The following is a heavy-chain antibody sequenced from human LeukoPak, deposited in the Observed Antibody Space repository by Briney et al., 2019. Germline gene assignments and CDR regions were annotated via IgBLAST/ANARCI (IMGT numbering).Heavy chain of an antibody. D-gene: IGHD4-17*01. J-gene: IGHJ4*02. CDR1: VGSSSGYY. CDR3: ARGTRPTTVTTFDY. V-gene: IGHV4-34*01. CDR2: INHSGST. Sequence: ETLSLTCAVYVGSSSGYYWSCIRQPPGKGREWIGEINHSGSTNYNPSLKSRVTISVDTSKNQFSLKLSSVTAADTAVYYCARGTRPTTVTTFDYWGQGTLVTVSS.